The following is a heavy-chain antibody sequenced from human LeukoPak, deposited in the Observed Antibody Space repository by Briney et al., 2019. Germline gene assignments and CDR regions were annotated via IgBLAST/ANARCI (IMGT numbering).Heavy chain of an antibody. Sequence: GESLKISCKGSGYTFSSYWIGWVRQMPGKGVEWMGIIYPGDSDTRYSPSLQGQVTISVDTSIGTAYLQWSSLKASDTAIYYCARQNDFRLDYWGQGTLVTVSS. J-gene: IGHJ4*02. D-gene: IGHD3-3*01. CDR2: IYPGDSDT. CDR3: ARQNDFRLDY. V-gene: IGHV5-51*01. CDR1: GYTFSSYW.